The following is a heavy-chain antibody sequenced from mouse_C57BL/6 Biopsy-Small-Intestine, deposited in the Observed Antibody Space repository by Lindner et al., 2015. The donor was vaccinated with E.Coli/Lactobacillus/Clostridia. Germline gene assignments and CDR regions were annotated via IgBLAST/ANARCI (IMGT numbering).Heavy chain of an antibody. CDR2: IDPSDSET. CDR3: ARGNDYDEGFAY. J-gene: IGHJ3*01. V-gene: IGHV1-52*01. CDR1: DYTFTSYW. D-gene: IGHD2-4*01. Sequence: VQLQESGAEMVRPGASVKLSCKASDYTFTSYWMHWVKQRPGQGLEWIGKIDPSDSETHYNQRFKEKATLTADKSSSTAYMHLNSLTSEDSAVYYCARGNDYDEGFAYWGQGTLVTVSA.